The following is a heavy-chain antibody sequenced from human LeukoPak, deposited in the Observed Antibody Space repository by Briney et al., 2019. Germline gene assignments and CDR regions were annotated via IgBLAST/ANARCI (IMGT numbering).Heavy chain of an antibody. CDR1: GFTFDDYG. J-gene: IGHJ4*02. V-gene: IGHV3-21*01. CDR3: ARGTSYSSSWYTSTPPDY. D-gene: IGHD6-13*01. Sequence: GGSLRLSCAASGFTFDDYGMTWVRQAPGKGLEWVSSISSSSSYIYYADSVKGRFTISRDNAKNSLYLQMNSLRAEDTAVYYCARGTSYSSSWYTSTPPDYWGQGTLVTVSS. CDR2: ISSSSSYI.